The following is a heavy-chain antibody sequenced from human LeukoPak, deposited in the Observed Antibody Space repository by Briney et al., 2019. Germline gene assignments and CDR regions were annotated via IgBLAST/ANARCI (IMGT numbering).Heavy chain of an antibody. D-gene: IGHD3-22*01. Sequence: GGSLRLSCAASGFTFSSYAMSWVRQAPGKGLEWVSAISGSGGSTYYADSVKGRFTISRDNSKNTLYLQMNRLRAEDTAVYYCAKDDTMIVVGPYAFDIWGQGTMVTVSS. CDR2: ISGSGGST. CDR3: AKDDTMIVVGPYAFDI. V-gene: IGHV3-23*01. J-gene: IGHJ3*02. CDR1: GFTFSSYA.